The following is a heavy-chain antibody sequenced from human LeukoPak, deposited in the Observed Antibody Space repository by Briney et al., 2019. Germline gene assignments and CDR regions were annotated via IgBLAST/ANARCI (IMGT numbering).Heavy chain of an antibody. CDR1: GFTFSSYG. CDR2: ISYDGSNK. V-gene: IGHV3-30*03. Sequence: PGGSLRLSCAASGFTFSSYGMHWVRQAPGKGLEWVAVISYDGSNKYYADSVKGRFTISRDNAKNTLYLQMNSLRAEDTAVYYCARVSTSGDYRTSDAFDIWGQGTMVTVSS. J-gene: IGHJ3*02. CDR3: ARVSTSGDYRTSDAFDI. D-gene: IGHD2-21*02.